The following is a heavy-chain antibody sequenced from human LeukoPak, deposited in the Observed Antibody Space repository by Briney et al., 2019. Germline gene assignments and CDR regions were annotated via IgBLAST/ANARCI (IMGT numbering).Heavy chain of an antibody. CDR3: ARDQDWAFDY. Sequence: GGSLRLSCAASGFTFSSYAMSWVRQAPGKGLEWISFINHYGTIVYYADSVKGRATSRDNAKNSLYLQINNVGADDTAVYYCARDQDWAFDYWGQGTLVTVSS. CDR1: GFTFSSYA. V-gene: IGHV3-48*03. J-gene: IGHJ4*02. CDR2: INHYGTIV. D-gene: IGHD3/OR15-3a*01.